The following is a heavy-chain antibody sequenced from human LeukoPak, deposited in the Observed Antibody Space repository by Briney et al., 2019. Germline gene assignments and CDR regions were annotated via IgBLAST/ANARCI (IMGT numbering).Heavy chain of an antibody. CDR1: GFTFSSYS. Sequence: AGGSLRLSCAASGFTFSSYSMNWVRQAPGKGLEWVSSISSGSSYIYYADSVKGRFTISRDNAKNSLYLQMNSLRAEDTAVYHCARWASNSHDYWGQGTLVTVSS. CDR2: ISSGSSYI. V-gene: IGHV3-21*01. CDR3: ARWASNSHDY. D-gene: IGHD5-18*01. J-gene: IGHJ4*02.